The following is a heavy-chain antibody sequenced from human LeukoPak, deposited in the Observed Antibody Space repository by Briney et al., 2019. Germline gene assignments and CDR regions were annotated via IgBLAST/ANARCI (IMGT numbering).Heavy chain of an antibody. V-gene: IGHV3-48*03. D-gene: IGHD3-16*01. Sequence: PGGSLRLSCAASGFTFSSYEMNWVRQAPGKGLEWVSYISSSGSTIYYADSVKGRFTISRDNAKNSLYLQMNSLRAEDTAVYYCARVRGSHYGMDVWGQGTTVTVSS. CDR3: ARVRGSHYGMDV. J-gene: IGHJ6*02. CDR1: GFTFSSYE. CDR2: ISSSGSTI.